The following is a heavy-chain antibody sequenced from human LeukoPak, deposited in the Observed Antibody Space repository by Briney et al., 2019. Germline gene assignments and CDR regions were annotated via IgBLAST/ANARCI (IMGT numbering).Heavy chain of an antibody. D-gene: IGHD3-3*01. V-gene: IGHV3-23*01. CDR3: AKEGGLRFLEWLPPWFDP. CDR1: GFTFSSYA. Sequence: GGSLRLSCAASGFTFSSYAMSWVRQAPGKGLEWVSAISGSGGSTYYADSVKGRFTISRANSKNTLYLQMNSLRAEDTAVYYCAKEGGLRFLEWLPPWFDPWGQGTLVTVSS. J-gene: IGHJ5*02. CDR2: ISGSGGST.